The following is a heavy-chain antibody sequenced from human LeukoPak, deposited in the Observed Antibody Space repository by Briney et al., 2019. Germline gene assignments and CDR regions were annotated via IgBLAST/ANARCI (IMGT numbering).Heavy chain of an antibody. CDR1: GGSISTYY. CDR2: IYYSGST. Sequence: NPSETLSLTCTVSGGSISTYYWSWIRQPPGKGLEWIGYIYYSGSTNYNPSLKSRVTISVDTSKNQFSLKLSSVTAADTAVYYCARLDSEYGSGSYYNDYYYYYMDVWGKGTTVTVSS. CDR3: ARLDSEYGSGSYYNDYYYYYMDV. V-gene: IGHV4-59*08. D-gene: IGHD3-10*01. J-gene: IGHJ6*03.